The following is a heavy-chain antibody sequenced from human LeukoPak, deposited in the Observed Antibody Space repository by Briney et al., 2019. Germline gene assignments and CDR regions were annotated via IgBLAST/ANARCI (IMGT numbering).Heavy chain of an antibody. V-gene: IGHV3-30-3*01. CDR2: ISDDETYK. Sequence: PGGSLRLSCAASGFTFNSYSMHWVRQAPGKGLEWVTAISDDETYKFYADSVKGRFTISRDNSKNTLYLQMNSLRAEDTAVYYCATSLSGWGTYHYMNVWGKGTTVTISS. J-gene: IGHJ6*03. CDR3: ATSLSGWGTYHYMNV. CDR1: GFTFNSYS. D-gene: IGHD6-19*01.